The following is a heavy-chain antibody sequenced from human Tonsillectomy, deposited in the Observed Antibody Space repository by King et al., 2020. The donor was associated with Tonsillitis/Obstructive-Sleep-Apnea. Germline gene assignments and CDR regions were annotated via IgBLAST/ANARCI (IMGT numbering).Heavy chain of an antibody. CDR1: GFTFSFYS. CDR2: ISSSASAI. J-gene: IGHJ4*02. Sequence: VQLVESGGGLVQPGGSLRLSCAASGFTFSFYSINWVRQAPGKGLEWVSYISSSASAIYYADSVKGRFTISRDNAKNSLYLQMNSLRDEDTAVYYCARLILAYCGGDCYNALNYWGQGTLVTVSS. CDR3: ARLILAYCGGDCYNALNY. V-gene: IGHV3-48*02. D-gene: IGHD2-21*01.